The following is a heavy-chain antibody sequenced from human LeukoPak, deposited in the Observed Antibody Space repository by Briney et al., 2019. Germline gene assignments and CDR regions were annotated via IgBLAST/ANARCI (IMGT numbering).Heavy chain of an antibody. V-gene: IGHV4-61*08. CDR2: IYYSGST. D-gene: IGHD5-24*01. Sequence: SETLSLTCTVSGGSISSGGYYWSWIRQHPGKGLEWIGYIYYSGSTNYNPSLKSRVTISVDTSKNQFSLKLSSVTAADTAVYYCARNSYGYNYYYFDYWGQGTLVTVSS. CDR3: ARNSYGYNYYYFDY. J-gene: IGHJ4*02. CDR1: GGSISSGGYY.